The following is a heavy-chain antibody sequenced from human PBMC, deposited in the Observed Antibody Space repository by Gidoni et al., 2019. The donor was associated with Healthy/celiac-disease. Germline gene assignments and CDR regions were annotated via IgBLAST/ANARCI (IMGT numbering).Heavy chain of an antibody. CDR2: IYYSGST. J-gene: IGHJ5*02. D-gene: IGHD6-6*01. CDR3: ARQGEAYSSSSVLNWFDP. CDR1: GGSISSSSFY. Sequence: QLQLQESGPGLVKPSATLSLTCTVSGGSISSSSFYWGCIRQPPGKGLEWIGSIYYSGSTYYNPSLTNRVTISVDTSKNQFSLKMNYVTAADTAVYYCARQGEAYSSSSVLNWFDPWGQGTLVTVSS. V-gene: IGHV4-39*01.